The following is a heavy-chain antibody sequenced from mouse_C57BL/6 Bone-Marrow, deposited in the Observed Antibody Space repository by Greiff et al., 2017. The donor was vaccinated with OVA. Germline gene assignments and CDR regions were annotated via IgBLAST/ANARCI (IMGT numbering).Heavy chain of an antibody. V-gene: IGHV1-69*01. CDR3: ASYYGNYVEYFDV. D-gene: IGHD2-1*01. CDR2: IDPSDSYT. Sequence: QVQLQQSGAELVMPGASVKLSCKASGYTFTSYWMHWVKQRPGQGLEWIGEIDPSDSYTNYNQKFKGKSTLTVDKSSSTAYMQLSSLTSEDSAVYYCASYYGNYVEYFDVWGTGTTVTVSS. J-gene: IGHJ1*03. CDR1: GYTFTSYW.